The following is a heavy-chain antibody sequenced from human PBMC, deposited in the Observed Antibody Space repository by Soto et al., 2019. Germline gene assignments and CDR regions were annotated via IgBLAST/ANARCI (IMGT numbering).Heavy chain of an antibody. J-gene: IGHJ5*02. V-gene: IGHV4-39*01. CDR1: GGSISSSSYY. CDR2: IYYSGST. CDR3: ARHYGGATPDWFDP. Sequence: SETLSLTCTVSGGSISSSSYYWGWIRQPPGKGLEWIGSIYYSGSTYYNPSLKSRVTISVDTSKNQFSLKLSSVTAADTAVYYCARHYGGATPDWFDPWGQGTLVTVSS. D-gene: IGHD1-26*01.